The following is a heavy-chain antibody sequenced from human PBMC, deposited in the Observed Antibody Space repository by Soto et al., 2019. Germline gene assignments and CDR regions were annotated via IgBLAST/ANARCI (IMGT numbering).Heavy chain of an antibody. Sequence: VKVSCKASGYTFTSYGISWVRQAPGQGPEWMGWISAYNGNTNYAQKLQGRVTMTTDTSTSTAYMELRSLRSDDTAVYYCARGYDFWSGYYPLSDYYYMDVWGKGTTVTVSS. CDR2: ISAYNGNT. J-gene: IGHJ6*03. CDR1: GYTFTSYG. D-gene: IGHD3-3*01. CDR3: ARGYDFWSGYYPLSDYYYMDV. V-gene: IGHV1-18*01.